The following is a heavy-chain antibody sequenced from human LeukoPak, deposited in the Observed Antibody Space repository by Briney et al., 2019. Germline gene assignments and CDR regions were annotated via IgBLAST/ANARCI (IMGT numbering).Heavy chain of an antibody. CDR3: LRDYIFKWNDRIRFDP. Sequence: QPGGSLRLSCAASGFTFSSYALNWVRQAPGKGLEWVAFISSDGRNEYYADSVKGRFTISRDNSKNSLYLQMNSLRRENMAVYYCLRDYIFKWNDRIRFDPWGQGTLVTVSS. CDR1: GFTFSSYA. V-gene: IGHV3-30*04. D-gene: IGHD1-1*01. CDR2: ISSDGRNE. J-gene: IGHJ5*02.